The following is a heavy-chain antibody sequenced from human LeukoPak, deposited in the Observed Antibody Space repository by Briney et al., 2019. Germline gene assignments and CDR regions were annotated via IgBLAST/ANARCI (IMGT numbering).Heavy chain of an antibody. CDR3: ARVKGFEYSSSSGPRYFDY. J-gene: IGHJ4*02. CDR2: ISAYNGNT. D-gene: IGHD6-6*01. Sequence: GASVKVSCKASGYTFTTYGITWVRQATGQGLEWMGWISAYNGNTNYAQKLQGRVTMTTDTSTSTAYMELRSLRSEDTAVYYCARVKGFEYSSSSGPRYFDYWGQGTLVTVSS. CDR1: GYTFTTYG. V-gene: IGHV1-18*01.